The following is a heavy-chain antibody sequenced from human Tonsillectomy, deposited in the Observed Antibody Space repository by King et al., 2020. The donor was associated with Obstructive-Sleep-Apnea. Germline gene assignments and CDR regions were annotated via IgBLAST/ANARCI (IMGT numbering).Heavy chain of an antibody. Sequence: QVQLVESGGGVVQPGRSLRLSCAASGFTFNSYGMHWVRQAPGKGLEWVAFIRYDGSNKDYADSVKGRFTISRDNSKNTLYLQMNSVRAEDTAVYYCAKDSVTTRFNYGMDVWGQGTTVTVSS. J-gene: IGHJ6*02. CDR3: AKDSVTTRFNYGMDV. CDR2: IRYDGSNK. V-gene: IGHV3-30*02. D-gene: IGHD4-11*01. CDR1: GFTFNSYG.